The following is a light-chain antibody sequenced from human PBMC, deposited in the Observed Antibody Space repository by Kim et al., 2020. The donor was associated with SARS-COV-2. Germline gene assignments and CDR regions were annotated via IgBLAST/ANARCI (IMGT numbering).Light chain of an antibody. Sequence: PGEEAILTCRARQSVSSSYLAWYKHKPGQSPSLLIHGASSRATGVPDRFRGGGSGTDFTLTITRLEPEDFVVYYCQQYGRSPTTFGQGTRLEIK. CDR3: QQYGRSPTT. CDR1: QSVSSSY. V-gene: IGKV3-20*01. J-gene: IGKJ5*01. CDR2: GAS.